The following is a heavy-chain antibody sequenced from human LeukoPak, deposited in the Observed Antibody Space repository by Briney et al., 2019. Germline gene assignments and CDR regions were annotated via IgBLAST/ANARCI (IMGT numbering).Heavy chain of an antibody. D-gene: IGHD3-22*01. J-gene: IGHJ3*02. CDR1: GGSFSGYY. CDR3: ATRIDTYYYDSSGYYKVDAFDI. Sequence: PSETLSLTCAVYGGSFSGYYWSWIRQPPGKGLEWIGEINHSGSTNYNPSLKSRVTISVDTSKNQFSLKLSSVTAAATAVYYCATRIDTYYYDSSGYYKVDAFDIWGQGTMVTVSS. CDR2: INHSGST. V-gene: IGHV4-34*01.